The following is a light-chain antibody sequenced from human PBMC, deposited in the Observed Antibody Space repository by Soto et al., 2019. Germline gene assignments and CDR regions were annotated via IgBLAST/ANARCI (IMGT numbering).Light chain of an antibody. J-gene: IGLJ1*01. V-gene: IGLV2-14*03. CDR1: STHLGTYNY. Sequence: QSALTQPASVAGTPGQSNTISNTGTSTHLGTYNYVSWYQQHPGRAPQLIIYHVSNRPSGVSNRFSGSKSDNTASLTISGLQAEDEADYYCSSFTSSSSYVFGPGTKVTVL. CDR3: SSFTSSSSYV. CDR2: HVS.